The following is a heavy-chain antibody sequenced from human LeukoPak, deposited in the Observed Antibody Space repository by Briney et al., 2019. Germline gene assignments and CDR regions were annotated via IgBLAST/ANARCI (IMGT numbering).Heavy chain of an antibody. Sequence: PSETLSLTCAVYGGSFSGYYWSWIRQPPGKGLEWIGEINHSGSTNYNPSLKSRVTISVDTSKNQFSLELSSVTAADTAVYYCARQVYWYFDLWGRGTLVTVSS. CDR2: INHSGST. CDR3: ARQVYWYFDL. CDR1: GGSFSGYY. J-gene: IGHJ2*01. V-gene: IGHV4-34*01.